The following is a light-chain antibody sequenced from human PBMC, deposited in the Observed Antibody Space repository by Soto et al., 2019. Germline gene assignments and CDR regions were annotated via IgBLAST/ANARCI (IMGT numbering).Light chain of an antibody. Sequence: EIVLTQSPGTLSLSPGERATLSCRSSQSVSNSYLAWHQQKPGQAPRLLIYDVSSRATGIPDRFSGSGSGTDFTLTISRLESEDFAVYYCQQYGISPTFGQGTKVEIK. CDR1: QSVSNSY. CDR3: QQYGISPT. J-gene: IGKJ1*01. V-gene: IGKV3-20*01. CDR2: DVS.